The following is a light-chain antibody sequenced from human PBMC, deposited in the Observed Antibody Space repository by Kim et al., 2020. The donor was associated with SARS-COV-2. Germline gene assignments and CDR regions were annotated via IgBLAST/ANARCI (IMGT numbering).Light chain of an antibody. CDR3: SSYAGSRFMV. CDR2: EVT. J-gene: IGLJ2*01. Sequence: GQSITISCTGTSSDIGSYKLVSWYQHEAGKAPRLMIYEVTKRPSGISDRFSGAKSGNTASLTISGLRAEDEADYFCSSYAGSRFMVFGGGTQLTVL. CDR1: SSDIGSYKL. V-gene: IGLV2-23*02.